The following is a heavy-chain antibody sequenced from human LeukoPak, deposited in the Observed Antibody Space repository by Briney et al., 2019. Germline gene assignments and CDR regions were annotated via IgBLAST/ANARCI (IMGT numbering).Heavy chain of an antibody. Sequence: PGGSLRLSCAASGFTFSSYWMHWVRQAPGKGLVWVSRINSDGSSTSYADSVKGRFTISRDNAKNTLYLQMNSLRAEDTAAYYCARDESRIGPSNWFDPWGQGTLVTVSS. J-gene: IGHJ5*02. D-gene: IGHD3-22*01. V-gene: IGHV3-74*01. CDR3: ARDESRIGPSNWFDP. CDR1: GFTFSSYW. CDR2: INSDGSST.